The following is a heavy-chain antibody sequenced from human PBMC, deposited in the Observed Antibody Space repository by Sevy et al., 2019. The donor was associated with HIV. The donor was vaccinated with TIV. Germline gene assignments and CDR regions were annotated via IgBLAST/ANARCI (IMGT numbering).Heavy chain of an antibody. D-gene: IGHD4-17*01. Sequence: GGSLRLSCVASGFPFSRHSMNWVRQAPGKGLEWVSSISSGGYIYSPDSLKGRFTISRDNAKNSVYLQMNSLRPEDTAVYYCARDEFGDYDFDSWGQGTLVTVSS. V-gene: IGHV3-21*01. CDR2: ISSGGYI. CDR1: GFPFSRHS. J-gene: IGHJ4*02. CDR3: ARDEFGDYDFDS.